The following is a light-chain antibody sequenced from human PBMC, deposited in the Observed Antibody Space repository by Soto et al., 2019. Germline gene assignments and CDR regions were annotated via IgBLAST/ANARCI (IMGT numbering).Light chain of an antibody. CDR2: DAS. J-gene: IGKJ5*01. V-gene: IGKV3-11*01. Sequence: ENFFTPSPATPSLSPGEKAPPPLRALQSVSSYLAWYQQKPGQAPRLLIYDASNRATGIPARFSGSGSGTDFTLTISSLEPEDFAVYYCQQRSNWPPEVTFGQGTRLEIK. CDR1: QSVSSY. CDR3: QQRSNWPPEVT.